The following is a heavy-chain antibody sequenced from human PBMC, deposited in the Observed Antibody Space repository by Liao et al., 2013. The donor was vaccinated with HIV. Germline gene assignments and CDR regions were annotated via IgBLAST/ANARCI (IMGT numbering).Heavy chain of an antibody. D-gene: IGHD2-21*01. J-gene: IGHJ4*02. CDR1: GASISSGDYY. CDR3: VSVQIAVYPPSGN. Sequence: QVQLQESGPGLVKPSQTLSLTCTVSGASISSGDYYWSWIRQPPGKGLEWIGYIYFSGSTNYNPSLKSRVKISFDTSKNQFSLKLSSVTAADTAVYYCVSVQIAVYPPSGNWGQGTLVTVSS. V-gene: IGHV4-30-4*08. CDR2: IYFSGST.